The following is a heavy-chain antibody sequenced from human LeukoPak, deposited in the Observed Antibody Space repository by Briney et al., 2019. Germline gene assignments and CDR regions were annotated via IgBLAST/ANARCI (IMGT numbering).Heavy chain of an antibody. Sequence: GGSLRLSCAASGFTFSSYGMSWVRQAPGKGLEWVSVISGSGGTTYYADSVKGRFTISRDNSKNTLYLQMNSLRAEDTAVYYCAKGAYSSSSKGIDYWGQGTLVTVSS. D-gene: IGHD6-6*01. V-gene: IGHV3-23*01. J-gene: IGHJ4*02. CDR2: ISGSGGTT. CDR1: GFTFSSYG. CDR3: AKGAYSSSSKGIDY.